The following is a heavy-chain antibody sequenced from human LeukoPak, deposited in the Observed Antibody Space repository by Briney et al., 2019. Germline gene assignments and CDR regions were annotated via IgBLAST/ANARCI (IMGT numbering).Heavy chain of an antibody. D-gene: IGHD1-26*01. V-gene: IGHV4-4*07. Sequence: PSETLSLTCTVSGGSISSYYWSWIRQPAGKGLEWIGRIYTSGSTNYNPSLKSRVTMSVDTSKNQFSLKLSSVTAADTAVYYCARDSVGAARDYYYYYMDVWGKGTTVTVSS. CDR2: IYTSGST. CDR3: ARDSVGAARDYYYYYMDV. CDR1: GGSISSYY. J-gene: IGHJ6*03.